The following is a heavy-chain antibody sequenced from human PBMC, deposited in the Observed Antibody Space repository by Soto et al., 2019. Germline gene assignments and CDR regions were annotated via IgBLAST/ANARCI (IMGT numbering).Heavy chain of an antibody. J-gene: IGHJ4*02. CDR3: ARGIWNITDIMCGCDFDY. V-gene: IGHV4-30-2*01. Sequence: QLHLQESGSGLVKPAQTLSLTCAVSGGSITSGAYSWSWIRQPPGKVLEWLGYISQSGATYYNPSLERRVNISMDRSKNAVSLNLSSLTADDTAVYYCARGIWNITDIMCGCDFDYWGPGTLVTVSS. D-gene: IGHD3-16*01. CDR1: GGSITSGAYS. CDR2: ISQSGAT.